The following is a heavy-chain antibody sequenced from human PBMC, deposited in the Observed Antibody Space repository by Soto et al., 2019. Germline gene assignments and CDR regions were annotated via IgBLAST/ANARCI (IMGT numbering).Heavy chain of an antibody. V-gene: IGHV1-69*01. D-gene: IGHD3-3*01. CDR3: ATGVIWIGYFTVDS. J-gene: IGHJ4*02. Sequence: SVKVYCKASGDSYGNSAINWVRQNPGQGREWLGGFIPVYRTLNYAQKFQGRVTITADESTGTAYMTLSSLASDDTAVYYCATGVIWIGYFTVDSWGQGTRVTVSS. CDR2: FIPVYRTL. CDR1: GDSYGNSA.